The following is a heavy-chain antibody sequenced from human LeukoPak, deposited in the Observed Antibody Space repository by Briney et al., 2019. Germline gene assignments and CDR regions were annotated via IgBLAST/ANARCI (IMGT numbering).Heavy chain of an antibody. J-gene: IGHJ3*02. Sequence: PGGSLRLSCAASGFTFSSYSMNWVRQAPGKGLEWVSSISSSSSYIYYADSVKGQFTISRDNAKNSLYLQMNSLRAEDTAVYYCARALEYYYDSSGYSDAFDIWGQGTMVTVSS. D-gene: IGHD3-22*01. CDR3: ARALEYYYDSSGYSDAFDI. V-gene: IGHV3-21*01. CDR1: GFTFSSYS. CDR2: ISSSSSYI.